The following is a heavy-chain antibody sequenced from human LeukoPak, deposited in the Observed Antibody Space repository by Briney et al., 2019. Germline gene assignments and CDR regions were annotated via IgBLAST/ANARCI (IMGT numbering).Heavy chain of an antibody. J-gene: IGHJ4*02. D-gene: IGHD3-22*01. CDR2: IYHSGST. CDR1: GGSISSSNW. V-gene: IGHV4-4*02. Sequence: SGTLSLTCAVSGGSISSSNWWSWVRQPPGKGLEWIGEIYHSGSTNYNPSLKSRVTISVDKSKNQFSLKLSSVTAADTAVYYCARSPRTYDSSGYLDYWGQGTLVTVSS. CDR3: ARSPRTYDSSGYLDY.